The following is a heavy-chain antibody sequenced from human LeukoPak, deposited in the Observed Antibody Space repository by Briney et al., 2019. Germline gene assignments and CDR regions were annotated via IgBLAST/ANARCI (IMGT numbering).Heavy chain of an antibody. V-gene: IGHV3-30*18. J-gene: IGHJ4*02. CDR1: GFTFSTYG. CDR2: ILFDENNK. Sequence: PGGSLRLSCAASGFTFSTYGMHWVRQAPGKGLEWVAVILFDENNKYYADSVRGRFTISRDNSKNTLYLQMNSLRDEDTAVYYCAKDAEHSSGWYPGNWGQGTLVIVSS. CDR3: AKDAEHSSGWYPGN. D-gene: IGHD6-13*01.